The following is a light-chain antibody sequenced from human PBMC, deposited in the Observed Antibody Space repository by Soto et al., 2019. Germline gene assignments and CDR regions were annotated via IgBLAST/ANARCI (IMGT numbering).Light chain of an antibody. CDR1: QSVRSN. CDR3: QQYNNWPPIT. V-gene: IGKV3-15*01. J-gene: IGKJ5*01. Sequence: EIVLTQYPGTLSLSPGERATLSCRASQSVRSNLAWYQQKPGQAPRLLIYGASTRATGIPARLSGSGSGTEFTLTVSSLQSEDFAVYYCQQYNNWPPITFGQGTRLEIK. CDR2: GAS.